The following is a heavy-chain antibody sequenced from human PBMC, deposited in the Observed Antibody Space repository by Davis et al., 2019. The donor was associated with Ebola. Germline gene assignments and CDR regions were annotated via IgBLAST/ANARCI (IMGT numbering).Heavy chain of an antibody. D-gene: IGHD2-2*01. CDR3: AKDRCSSRRCQDFYYGMDV. Sequence: GESLKISCAASGFTFSSYGMHWVRQAAGKGLEWLAVISDDGSYKYYGGSVRGRFTISRDNSKETVYLQVNSLRAEDTAVYYCAKDRCSSRRCQDFYYGMDVWGQGTTVTVSS. CDR1: GFTFSSYG. V-gene: IGHV3-30*18. J-gene: IGHJ6*02. CDR2: ISDDGSYK.